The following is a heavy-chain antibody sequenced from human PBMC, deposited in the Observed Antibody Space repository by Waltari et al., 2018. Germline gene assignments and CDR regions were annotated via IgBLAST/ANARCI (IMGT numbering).Heavy chain of an antibody. V-gene: IGHV3-7*01. CDR3: ARGLASSWYYVY. J-gene: IGHJ4*02. D-gene: IGHD6-13*01. CDR2: RKQDGSAK. Sequence: EVQLVESGGGLVQPGGSRRLSCAASGLNFSSYWMSWVRQALGKGLGGVANRKQDGSAKYCGVSVKGRFPICIANAKDSLYLQMNSLTADDTAVYYCARGLASSWYYVYWGQGTLVTVSS. CDR1: GLNFSSYW.